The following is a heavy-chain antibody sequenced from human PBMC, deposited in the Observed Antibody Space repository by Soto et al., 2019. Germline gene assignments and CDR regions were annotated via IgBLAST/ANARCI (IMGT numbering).Heavy chain of an antibody. Sequence: QLQLQESGSGLVKPSQTLSLTCAVSGGSISSGGYSWSWIRQPPGNGLEWIGYIYHSGRTYYNPSLTIRAHISVDRYKNEFSLKLTSVTAADTAVYYCARAHGSGWGAFDIWGQGTMVTVSS. CDR1: GGSISSGGYS. CDR3: ARAHGSGWGAFDI. D-gene: IGHD3-10*01. V-gene: IGHV4-30-2*01. CDR2: IYHSGRT. J-gene: IGHJ3*02.